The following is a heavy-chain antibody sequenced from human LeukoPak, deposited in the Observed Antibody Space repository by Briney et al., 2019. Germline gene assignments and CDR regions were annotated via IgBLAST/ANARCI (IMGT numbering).Heavy chain of an antibody. D-gene: IGHD2-2*01. V-gene: IGHV1-2*02. CDR3: ARDVIVVVPAAMAGVDWFDP. J-gene: IGHJ5*02. CDR2: INPNSGGT. Sequence: ASVKVSCKASGYTFTGYYMHWVRQAPGQGLEWMGWINPNSGGTNYAQKVQGRVTMTRDTSVSTAYMELSGLRSDGTAVYYCARDVIVVVPAAMAGVDWFDPWGQGTLVTVSS. CDR1: GYTFTGYY.